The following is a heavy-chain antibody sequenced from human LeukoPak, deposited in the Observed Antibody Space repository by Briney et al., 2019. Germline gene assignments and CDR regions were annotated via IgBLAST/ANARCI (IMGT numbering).Heavy chain of an antibody. CDR2: IYYSGST. Sequence: PSETLSLTCTVSGGSVSSGCYYWSWIRQPPGKGLEWIGYIYYSGSTNYNPSLKSRVTISVDTSKNQFSLKLSSVTAADTAVYYCASRLSSGWCGGHDYWGQGTLVTVSS. V-gene: IGHV4-61*01. CDR1: GGSVSSGCYY. CDR3: ASRLSSGWCGGHDY. J-gene: IGHJ4*02. D-gene: IGHD6-19*01.